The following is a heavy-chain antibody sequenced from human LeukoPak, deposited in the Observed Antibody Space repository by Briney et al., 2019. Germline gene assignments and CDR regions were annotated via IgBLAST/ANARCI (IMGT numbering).Heavy chain of an antibody. CDR3: TRARVPAAPDY. D-gene: IGHD2-2*01. J-gene: IGHJ4*02. Sequence: PGGSLRLSCTASGFTFGDYAMSWFRQAPGKGLEWVGFIRSKAYGGTTEYAASVKGRFTISRDDSKSIAYLQMNSLKTEDTAVYYCTRARVPAAPDYWGQGTLVTVSS. CDR2: IRSKAYGGTT. V-gene: IGHV3-49*03. CDR1: GFTFGDYA.